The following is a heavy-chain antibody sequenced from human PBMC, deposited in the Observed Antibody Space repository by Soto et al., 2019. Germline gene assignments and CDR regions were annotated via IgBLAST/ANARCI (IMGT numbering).Heavy chain of an antibody. J-gene: IGHJ4*02. V-gene: IGHV3-64*01. Sequence: EVQLVESGGGLVQPGGSVRLSCAASGFTFSSYGMHWVRQAPGKGLEYVSAITGNGGSTYYANSVKGRFTISRDNSKNTLYLQMGSLRADDMAGYYCARGRKDDYGDPGDFDYWGQGTLVTVSS. D-gene: IGHD4-17*01. CDR2: ITGNGGST. CDR3: ARGRKDDYGDPGDFDY. CDR1: GFTFSSYG.